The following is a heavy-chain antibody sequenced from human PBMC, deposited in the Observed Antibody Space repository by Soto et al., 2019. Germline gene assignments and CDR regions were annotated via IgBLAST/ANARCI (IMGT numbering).Heavy chain of an antibody. V-gene: IGHV1-69*01. D-gene: IGHD5-18*01. J-gene: IGHJ6*02. CDR2: IIPIFGTA. Sequence: QVQLVQSGAEVKKPGSSVKVSCKASGGTFSSYAISWVRQAPGQGLEWMGGIIPIFGTANYAQKFQGRVTITVDESTSTADMDLRSLRSDDTTAYYCARDRKDTAMGMAYYYYGMDVWGQGTTVTVSS. CDR3: ARDRKDTAMGMAYYYYGMDV. CDR1: GGTFSSYA.